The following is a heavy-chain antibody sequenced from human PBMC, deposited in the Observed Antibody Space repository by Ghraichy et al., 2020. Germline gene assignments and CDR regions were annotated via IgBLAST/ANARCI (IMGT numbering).Heavy chain of an antibody. CDR3: ASGYDDAFDI. J-gene: IGHJ3*02. D-gene: IGHD3-22*01. Sequence: GGSLRLSCAASGFTFDDYAMHWVRQAPGKGLEWVSLISGDGGSTYYADSVKGRFTISRDNSKNSLYLQMNSLRTEDTALYYCASGYDDAFDIWGQGTMVTVSS. CDR1: GFTFDDYA. V-gene: IGHV3-43*02. CDR2: ISGDGGST.